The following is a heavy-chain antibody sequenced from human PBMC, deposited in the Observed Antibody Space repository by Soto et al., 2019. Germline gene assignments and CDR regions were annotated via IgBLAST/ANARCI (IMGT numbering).Heavy chain of an antibody. CDR1: GFTFNTYS. CDR2: ISSSSSYI. CDR3: ARDQQYYDFWSGYRTFYYYYYGMDV. D-gene: IGHD3-3*01. J-gene: IGHJ6*02. Sequence: GGSLRLSCAASGFTFNTYSMNWVRQAPGKGLEWVSFISSSSSYIYYADSVKGRFTISRDNAKNSLYLQMNSLRAEDTAVYYCARDQQYYDFWSGYRTFYYYYYGMDVWGQGTTVTVSS. V-gene: IGHV3-21*01.